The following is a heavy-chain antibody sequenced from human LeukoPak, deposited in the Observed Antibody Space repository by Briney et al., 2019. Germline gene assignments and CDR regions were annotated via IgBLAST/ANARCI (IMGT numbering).Heavy chain of an antibody. CDR1: GFTVSSNY. CDR3: ARVGNTGTWYSSPPFDY. J-gene: IGHJ4*02. Sequence: PGGSLRLSCAVSGFTVSSNYMSWVRQPPGKGLEWVSIIYSGGSTYYADSVKGRFTISRDNSKNTLYLQMNSLRAEDTAVYYCARVGNTGTWYSSPPFDYWGQGTLVTVSS. V-gene: IGHV3-66*01. CDR2: IYSGGST. D-gene: IGHD6-13*01.